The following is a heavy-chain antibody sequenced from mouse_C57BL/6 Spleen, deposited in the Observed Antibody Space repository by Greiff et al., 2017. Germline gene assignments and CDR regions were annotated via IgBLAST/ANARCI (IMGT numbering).Heavy chain of an antibody. J-gene: IGHJ2*01. CDR3: ARNYYGSSYFDD. D-gene: IGHD1-1*01. Sequence: VQLQQSGPGLVQPSQSLSITCTVSGFSLTSYGVHWVRQSPGKGLEWLGVIWSGGSTDYNAAFISRLSISKDNSKSQVFFKMNSLKADDTAIYYCARNYYGSSYFDDWGQGTTLTVSS. V-gene: IGHV2-2*01. CDR2: IWSGGST. CDR1: GFSLTSYG.